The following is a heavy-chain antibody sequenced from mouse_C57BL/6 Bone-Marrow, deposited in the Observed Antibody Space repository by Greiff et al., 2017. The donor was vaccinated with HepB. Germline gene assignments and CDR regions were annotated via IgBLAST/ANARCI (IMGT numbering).Heavy chain of an antibody. D-gene: IGHD3-3*01. J-gene: IGHJ3*01. CDR3: ARRDLFGY. V-gene: IGHV5-6-3*01. CDR1: GFTFSLYG. CDR2: INSNDGTT. Sequence: EVKLVESGGGLVQPGGSLKLSCAASGFTFSLYGMSWVRQTPDKRLELVASINSNDGTTYYAVTIKGRFTITRDNAKNTLYLQMSSLKSEDTAMYYCARRDLFGYWGQGTLVTVSA.